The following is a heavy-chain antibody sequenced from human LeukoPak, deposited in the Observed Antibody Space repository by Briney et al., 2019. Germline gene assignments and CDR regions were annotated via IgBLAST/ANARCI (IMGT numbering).Heavy chain of an antibody. Sequence: GASVKVSCKASGFTFTNSAIQWVRLARGQRLEWLGWIVVGSGNANYAQKFQDRVIITRDMSTSTAYMEVSSLRSEDTAVYYCAADDLTRAYWGQGTLVTVSS. CDR3: AADDLTRAY. CDR1: GFTFTNSA. J-gene: IGHJ4*02. CDR2: IVVGSGNA. V-gene: IGHV1-58*02.